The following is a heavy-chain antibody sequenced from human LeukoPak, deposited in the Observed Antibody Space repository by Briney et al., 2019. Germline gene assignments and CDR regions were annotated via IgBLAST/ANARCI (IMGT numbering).Heavy chain of an antibody. V-gene: IGHV4-38-2*02. CDR1: GYSISSGYY. CDR2: IYYSGST. J-gene: IGHJ4*02. Sequence: PSETLSLTCAVSGYSISSGYYWGWIRQPPGKGLEWIGYIYYSGSTNYNPSLKSRVTVSVDTSKNQFSLKLSSVTAADTAVYYCARDGGQYFDYWGQGTLVTVSS. CDR3: ARDGGQYFDY.